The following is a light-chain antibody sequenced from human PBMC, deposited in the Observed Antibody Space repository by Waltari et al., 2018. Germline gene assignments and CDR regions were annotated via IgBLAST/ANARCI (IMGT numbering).Light chain of an antibody. CDR3: QVSDSTTDLVI. J-gene: IGLJ2*01. CDR1: NIGGYS. V-gene: IGLV3-21*04. CDR2: YDN. Sequence: SYVLTQPPSVSVAPGETSRITCGGDNIGGYSVHWYQQKPGQAPVLVLYYDNDRPSGIPARFSGSNFGNTATLTISRVEAGDEADYYCQVSDSTTDLVIFGGGTKLTVL.